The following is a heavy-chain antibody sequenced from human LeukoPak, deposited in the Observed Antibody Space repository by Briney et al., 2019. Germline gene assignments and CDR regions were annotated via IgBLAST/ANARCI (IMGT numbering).Heavy chain of an antibody. CDR2: ISGSGGST. Sequence: PGGSLRLSXAASGFTFSSYAMSWVRQAPGKGLEWVSAISGSGGSTYYADSVKGRFTISRDNSKNTLYLQMNSLRAEDTAVYYCAKDVAVAVVFRFDPWGQGTLVTVSS. J-gene: IGHJ5*02. CDR1: GFTFSSYA. CDR3: AKDVAVAVVFRFDP. V-gene: IGHV3-23*01. D-gene: IGHD6-19*01.